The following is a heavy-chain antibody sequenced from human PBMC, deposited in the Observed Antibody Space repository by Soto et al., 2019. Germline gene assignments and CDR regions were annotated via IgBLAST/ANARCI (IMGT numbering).Heavy chain of an antibody. CDR1: RYSFTTYA. Sequence: ASVKVSCKASRYSFTTYALHWVRQAPGQRLEWMGWINAGNGDTKYSEKFQGRVTITRDTSANTVYMELSSLRSEDTSVYYCARDKGNGDAPRAYQLDYWGQGTLVTVSS. CDR3: ARDKGNGDAPRAYQLDY. CDR2: INAGNGDT. D-gene: IGHD2-2*01. V-gene: IGHV1-3*01. J-gene: IGHJ4*02.